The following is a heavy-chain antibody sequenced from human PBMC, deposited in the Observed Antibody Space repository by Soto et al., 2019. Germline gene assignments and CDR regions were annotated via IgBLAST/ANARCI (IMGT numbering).Heavy chain of an antibody. CDR1: GYTFTSYD. CDR3: ARDPYRYSSSWYTGFDP. J-gene: IGHJ5*02. CDR2: MNTNSGNT. Sequence: QVQLVQSGAEVKKPGASVKVSCKASGYTFTSYDINWVRQATGQGLEWMGWMNTNSGNTGYAQKVQGRDTMTRNTSISTAYMELSSLRSEDTAVYYCARDPYRYSSSWYTGFDPWGQGTLVTVSS. D-gene: IGHD6-13*01. V-gene: IGHV1-8*01.